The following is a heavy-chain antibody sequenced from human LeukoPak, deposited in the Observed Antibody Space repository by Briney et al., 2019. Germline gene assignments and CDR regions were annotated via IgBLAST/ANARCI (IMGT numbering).Heavy chain of an antibody. CDR3: ARVGYYYDSSGYYPLADY. V-gene: IGHV3-53*05. Sequence: GGSLRLSCAVSGFTVSSNHMSWVRQAPGKGLEWVSVFYSGGDTHYADSVKGRFTISRDNSKNTLYLQMNSLRAEDTAVYYCARVGYYYDSSGYYPLADYWGQGTLVTVSS. D-gene: IGHD3-22*01. J-gene: IGHJ4*02. CDR2: FYSGGDT. CDR1: GFTVSSNH.